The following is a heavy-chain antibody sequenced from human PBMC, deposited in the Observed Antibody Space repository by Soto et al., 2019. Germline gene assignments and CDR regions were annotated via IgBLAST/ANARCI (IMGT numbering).Heavy chain of an antibody. CDR2: IYYSGST. V-gene: IGHV4-39*01. CDR3: ARLRTTVTPFDY. Sequence: QLQLQESGPGLVKPSETLSLTCTVSGGSISSSSYYWGWIRQPPGKGLEWIGSIYYSGSTYYNTSLKSRVTISVDTSKNQFSLKLSSVTAADTAVYYCARLRTTVTPFDYWGQGTLVTVSS. D-gene: IGHD4-4*01. J-gene: IGHJ4*02. CDR1: GGSISSSSYY.